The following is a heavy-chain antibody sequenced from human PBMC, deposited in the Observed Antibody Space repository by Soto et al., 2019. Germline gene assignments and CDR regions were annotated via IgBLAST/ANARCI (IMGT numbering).Heavy chain of an antibody. CDR3: AKDRSSGNYFDSFDF. CDR1: GFTFSSYV. CDR2: ILGSGGGT. J-gene: IGHJ4*02. V-gene: IGHV3-23*01. D-gene: IGHD3-22*01. Sequence: EVQLLESGGGLVQPGGSLRLSCAASGFTFSSYVMSWVRQAPGKGLEWVSGILGSGGGTYYADSVKGRFTISRDNSKNTLYLQMNSLRADDTAIYYCAKDRSSGNYFDSFDFGGQGTLVTVSS.